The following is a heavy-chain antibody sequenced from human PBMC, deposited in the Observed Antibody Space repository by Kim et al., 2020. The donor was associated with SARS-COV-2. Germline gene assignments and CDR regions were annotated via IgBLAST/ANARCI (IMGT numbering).Heavy chain of an antibody. D-gene: IGHD1-26*01. CDR2: IYYSGST. Sequence: SETLSLTCTVSGGSISSYYWSWIRQPPGKGLEWIGYIYYSGSTNYNPSLKSRVTISVDTSKNQFSLKLSSVTAADTAVYYCASGGNSGSYYGYFDYWGQGTLVTVSS. J-gene: IGHJ4*02. V-gene: IGHV4-59*01. CDR1: GGSISSYY. CDR3: ASGGNSGSYYGYFDY.